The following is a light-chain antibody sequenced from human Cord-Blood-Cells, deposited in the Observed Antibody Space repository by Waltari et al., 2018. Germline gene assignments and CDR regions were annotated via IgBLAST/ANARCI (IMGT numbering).Light chain of an antibody. CDR1: QRICSY. V-gene: IGKV1-39*01. Sequence: SQMTQSPSSLAACVGDRGTITCRASQRICSYLNWYQQKPGKAPKLLIYAASSLQSGAPSRFSGSGAGTDFTLSISSLQPEDFATYYCQQRYSTLTFHQGPKVEIQ. J-gene: IGKJ1*01. CDR3: QQRYSTLT. CDR2: AAS.